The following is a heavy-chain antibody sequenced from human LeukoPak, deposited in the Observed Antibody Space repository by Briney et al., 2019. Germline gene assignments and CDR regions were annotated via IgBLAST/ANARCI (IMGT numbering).Heavy chain of an antibody. CDR3: ARENDISTGYPRGYYYYYYMDV. CDR1: GGSISSGSYY. V-gene: IGHV4-61*02. CDR2: VYTSGST. Sequence: TLSLTCTVSGGSISSGSYYWSWIRQPAGKGLEWIGRVYTSGSTNYNPSLKSRVTMSVDTSKNQFSLTLSSVTAADTAVYFCARENDISTGYPRGYYYYYYMDVWGKGTTVTISS. D-gene: IGHD3-9*01. J-gene: IGHJ6*03.